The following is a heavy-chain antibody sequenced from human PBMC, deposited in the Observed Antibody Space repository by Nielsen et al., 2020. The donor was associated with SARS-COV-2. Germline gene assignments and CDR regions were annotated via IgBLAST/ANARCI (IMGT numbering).Heavy chain of an antibody. CDR2: ISYDGSNK. Sequence: GESLKISCAASGFTFSDFGMHWVRQAPGKGPEWVAVISYDGSNKYYADSVKGRFTISRDNSKNTLYLQMNSLRAEDTAVYYCAKDNGYSYGLSWFDPWGQGTLVTVSS. CDR1: GFTFSDFG. CDR3: AKDNGYSYGLSWFDP. J-gene: IGHJ5*02. V-gene: IGHV3-30*18. D-gene: IGHD5-18*01.